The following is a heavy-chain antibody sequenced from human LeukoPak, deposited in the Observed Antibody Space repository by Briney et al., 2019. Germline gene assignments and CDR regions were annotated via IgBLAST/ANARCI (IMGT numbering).Heavy chain of an antibody. CDR3: ARVRGPRGYNVDWYFDL. V-gene: IGHV1-69*13. J-gene: IGHJ2*01. CDR1: GGTFSSYA. Sequence: SVTVSCKASGGTFSSYAISWVRQAPGQGLEWMGGIIPIFGTANYAQKFQGRVTITADESTSTAYMELSSLRSEDTAVYYCARVRGPRGYNVDWYFDLWGRGTLVTVSS. CDR2: IIPIFGTA. D-gene: IGHD5-24*01.